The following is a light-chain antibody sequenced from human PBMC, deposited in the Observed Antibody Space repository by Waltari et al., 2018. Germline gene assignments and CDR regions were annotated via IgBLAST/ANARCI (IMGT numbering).Light chain of an antibody. J-gene: IGLJ3*02. CDR1: SSNIGANY. CDR2: RSY. V-gene: IGLV1-47*01. Sequence: QSVLTQSPSASGTPGQRVTISCSGSSSNIGANYVYWYQQFPGTAPRLLIYRSYQRPSGVPDRFAGSKSGPAASLAISGLRSGDEADYYCATWDDSLNAWVFGGGTRLTAL. CDR3: ATWDDSLNAWV.